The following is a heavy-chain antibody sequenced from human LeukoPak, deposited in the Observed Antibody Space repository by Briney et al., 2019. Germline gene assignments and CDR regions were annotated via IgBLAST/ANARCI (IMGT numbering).Heavy chain of an antibody. CDR1: GYTFTGYY. D-gene: IGHD3-22*01. CDR2: INPNSGGT. J-gene: IGHJ4*02. Sequence: ASVKVSCKASGYTFTGYYMHWVRQAPGQGLEWMGWINPNSGGTNYAQKFQGRVTMTRDTSISTAYMELSRLRSDDTAVYYCARDYYYDSSGYYHPPLIHFDYWGQGTLVTVSS. V-gene: IGHV1-2*02. CDR3: ARDYYYDSSGYYHPPLIHFDY.